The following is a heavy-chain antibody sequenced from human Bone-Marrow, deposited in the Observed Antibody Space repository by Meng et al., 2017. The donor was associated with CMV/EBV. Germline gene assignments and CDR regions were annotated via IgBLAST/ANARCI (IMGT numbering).Heavy chain of an antibody. CDR2: MNPNSGNT. V-gene: IGHV1-8*01. CDR1: GYTFTSYE. Sequence: ASVKVSCKASGYTFTSYEINWVRQATGQGLEWMGWMNPNSGNTGYAQKLQGRVTMTRNTSISTAYMELRSLRSDDTAVYYCARDTVHHIVVVPAATGVDYYYYGKDVWGQGTTVTVSS. CDR3: ARDTVHHIVVVPAATGVDYYYYGKDV. D-gene: IGHD2-2*01. J-gene: IGHJ6*02.